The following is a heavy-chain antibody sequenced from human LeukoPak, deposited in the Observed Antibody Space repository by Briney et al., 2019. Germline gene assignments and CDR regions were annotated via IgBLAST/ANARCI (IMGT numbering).Heavy chain of an antibody. V-gene: IGHV3-48*04. CDR1: GFTFSSYS. Sequence: GGSLRLSCAASGFTFSSYSMNWVRQAPGKGLEWVSYISSSSSTIYYADSVKGRFTISRDNAKNSLYLQMNSLRAEDTAVYYCAREGVCSGGSCYSGPFDYWGQGTLVTVSS. CDR3: AREGVCSGGSCYSGPFDY. J-gene: IGHJ4*02. D-gene: IGHD2-15*01. CDR2: ISSSSSTI.